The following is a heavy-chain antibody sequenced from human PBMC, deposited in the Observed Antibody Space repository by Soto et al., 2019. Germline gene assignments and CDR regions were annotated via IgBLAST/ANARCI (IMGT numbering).Heavy chain of an antibody. CDR3: ARDRWPYYFDY. J-gene: IGHJ4*02. D-gene: IGHD2-15*01. CDR2: INREGIT. Sequence: EVQLVESGGGLVQPGGSLRLSCEAYGFIFGNYGMNWVRQAPGKGLGWVSYINREGITNYADSVKGRFTTSRDNAKNTLYLQMNSLRDEDTAVYYCARDRWPYYFDYGGQGTLVTVSS. CDR1: GFIFGNYG. V-gene: IGHV3-74*01.